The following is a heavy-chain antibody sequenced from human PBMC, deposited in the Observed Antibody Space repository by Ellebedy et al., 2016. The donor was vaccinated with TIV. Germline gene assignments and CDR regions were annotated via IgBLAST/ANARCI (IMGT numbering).Heavy chain of an antibody. CDR2: ISVDGRAV. CDR3: VRGWYSSGHCDVFAM. Sequence: GESLKISXVVFGFTVSDSVMHWVRQDPGKGLDWVAGISVDGRAVHYPDSVKGRFTISRDNAQNTVYLQMNSLRLEDTAVYYCVRGWYSSGHCDVFAMWGQGTIVTVSS. CDR1: GFTVSDSV. V-gene: IGHV3-30*03. D-gene: IGHD6-19*01. J-gene: IGHJ3*02.